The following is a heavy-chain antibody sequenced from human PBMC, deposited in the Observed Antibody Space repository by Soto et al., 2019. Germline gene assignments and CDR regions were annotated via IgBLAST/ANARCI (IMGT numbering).Heavy chain of an antibody. J-gene: IGHJ3*01. Sequence: SETLSLICTVSGGSISSGGYYWSWIRQHPGKGLEWIGYIYYIGSTYYNPSLKSRVTISVDTSKNQFSLKLSSVTAADTAVYYCARYFMVRGVMSAFDLWGQGTMVTVSS. D-gene: IGHD3-10*01. CDR2: IYYIGST. CDR1: GGSISSGGYY. CDR3: ARYFMVRGVMSAFDL. V-gene: IGHV4-31*03.